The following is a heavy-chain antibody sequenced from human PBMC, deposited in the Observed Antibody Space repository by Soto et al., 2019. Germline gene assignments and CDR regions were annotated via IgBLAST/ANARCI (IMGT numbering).Heavy chain of an antibody. V-gene: IGHV4-34*01. CDR2: INHSGST. CDR1: GGSFSGYY. D-gene: IGHD3-22*01. Sequence: SETLSLTCAVYGGSFSGYYWSWIRQPPGKGLEWIGEINHSGSTNYNPSLKSRVTISVDTSKNQFSLKLSSATAADTAVYYCARDRYYYDSSGYYYPYYYYGMDVWGQGTTVTVSS. CDR3: ARDRYYYDSSGYYYPYYYYGMDV. J-gene: IGHJ6*02.